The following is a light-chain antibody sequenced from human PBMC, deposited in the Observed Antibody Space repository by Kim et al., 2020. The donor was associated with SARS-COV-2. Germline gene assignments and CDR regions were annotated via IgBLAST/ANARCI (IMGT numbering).Light chain of an antibody. V-gene: IGKV1-39*01. J-gene: IGKJ2*04. CDR2: AAS. Sequence: DIQMTQSPSSLSASVGDRVTITCRASQSISSYLNWYQQKPGKAPKLLIYAASSLQIGVPSRFSGSGSGTDFTLTISSLQPEDFATYYCQQSYSTPVCSFGQGTKLDI. CDR1: QSISSY. CDR3: QQSYSTPVCS.